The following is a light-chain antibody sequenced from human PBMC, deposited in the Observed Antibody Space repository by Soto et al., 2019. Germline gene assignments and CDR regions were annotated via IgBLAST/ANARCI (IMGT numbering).Light chain of an antibody. V-gene: IGKV3-15*01. CDR1: QSVSSN. Sequence: EIVMTQSPATLSVSPGERATLSCRASQSVSSNLVWYQQKPGQAPRLLIYGTSTRATGIPARFSGSGSGTDFTLPISNQQSEDFAVYYCQQYNNWPPWTFGQGTKVEIK. CDR3: QQYNNWPPWT. J-gene: IGKJ1*01. CDR2: GTS.